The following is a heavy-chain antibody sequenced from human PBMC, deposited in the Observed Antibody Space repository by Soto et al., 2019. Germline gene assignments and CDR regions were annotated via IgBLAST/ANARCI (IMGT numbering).Heavy chain of an antibody. V-gene: IGHV3-23*01. CDR3: ARWNGFGDY. CDR1: GFSISTYG. CDR2: FSGGDGGT. D-gene: IGHD1-1*01. J-gene: IGHJ4*02. Sequence: EVQLLGSGGGLVQPGGSLRLSCAASGFSISTYGVTWVRQAPGKGLEWVSGFSGGDGGTHYADSVKGRFTISRDNSKNTAYLLMTSLRTDDTAVYYCARWNGFGDYWGQGTRVTVSS.